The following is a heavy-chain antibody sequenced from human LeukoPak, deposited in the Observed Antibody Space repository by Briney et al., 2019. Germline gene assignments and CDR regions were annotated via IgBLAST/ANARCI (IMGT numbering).Heavy chain of an antibody. CDR1: GFTFSGYA. D-gene: IGHD6-19*01. V-gene: IGHV3-23*01. CDR3: AKGYSSGWYSLFDY. Sequence: GGSLRLSCAASGFTFSGYAMSWVRQAPGKGLEWVSAICGSGGSTYYADSVKGRFTISRDNSKNTLYLQMNSLRAEDTAVYYCAKGYSSGWYSLFDYWGQGTLVTVSS. CDR2: ICGSGGST. J-gene: IGHJ4*02.